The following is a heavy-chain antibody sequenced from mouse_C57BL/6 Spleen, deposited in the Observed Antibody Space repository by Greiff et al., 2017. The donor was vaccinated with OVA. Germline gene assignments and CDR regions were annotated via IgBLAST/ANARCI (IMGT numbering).Heavy chain of an antibody. CDR1: GYTFTSYW. V-gene: IGHV1-52*01. CDR2: IDPSDSET. J-gene: IGHJ2*01. D-gene: IGHD3-2*02. CDR3: ARRSSGNYFDY. Sequence: VQLQQPGAELVRPGSSVKLSCKASGYTFTSYWMHWVKQRPIQGLEWIGNIDPSDSETHYNQKFKDKATLTVDKSSSTAYMQLSSLTSEDSAVYYCARRSSGNYFDYWGQGTTLTVSS.